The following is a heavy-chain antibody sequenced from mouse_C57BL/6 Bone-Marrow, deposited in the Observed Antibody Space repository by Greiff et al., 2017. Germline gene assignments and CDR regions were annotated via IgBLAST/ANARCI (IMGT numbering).Heavy chain of an antibody. Sequence: VQLQQPGAELVMPGASVKLSCKASGYTFTSYWMHWVKQRPGQGLEWIGEIDPSDSYTNYNQKFKGKATLTVDKSSSTAYMQLSSLTSEDSAVYYCARFWDDCGSSDDAMDYWGQGTSVTVSS. D-gene: IGHD1-1*01. CDR1: GYTFTSYW. V-gene: IGHV1-69*01. J-gene: IGHJ4*01. CDR3: ARFWDDCGSSDDAMDY. CDR2: IDPSDSYT.